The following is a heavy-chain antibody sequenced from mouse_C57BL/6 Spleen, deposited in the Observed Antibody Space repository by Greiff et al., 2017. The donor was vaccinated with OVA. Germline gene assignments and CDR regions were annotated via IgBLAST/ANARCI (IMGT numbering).Heavy chain of an antibody. Sequence: ESGPGLVKPSQSLSLTCSVTGYSITSGYYWNWIRQFPGNKLEWMGYISYDGSNNYNPSLKNRISITRDTSKNQFFLKLNSVTTEDTATYYCSRVRGYWYFDVWGTGTTVTVSS. CDR3: SRVRGYWYFDV. CDR2: ISYDGSN. CDR1: GYSITSGYY. J-gene: IGHJ1*03. V-gene: IGHV3-6*01.